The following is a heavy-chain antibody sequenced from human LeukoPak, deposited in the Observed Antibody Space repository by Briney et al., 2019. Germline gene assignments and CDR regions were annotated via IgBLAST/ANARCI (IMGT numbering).Heavy chain of an antibody. CDR2: ISSGGEST. V-gene: IGHV3-11*01. CDR3: ARAGLYDFWSASIQTYDYYYYGMDV. D-gene: IGHD3-3*01. J-gene: IGHJ6*02. Sequence: GGSLRLSCAASGFTFGDYYMNWIRQAPGMGLEWVSYISSGGESTYYADSVEGRFTISRDNAENSLYLQMDSLRAEDTAVYYCARAGLYDFWSASIQTYDYYYYGMDVWGQGTTVTVSS. CDR1: GFTFGDYY.